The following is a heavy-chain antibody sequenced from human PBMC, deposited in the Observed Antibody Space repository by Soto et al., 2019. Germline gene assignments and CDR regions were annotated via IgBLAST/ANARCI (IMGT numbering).Heavy chain of an antibody. Sequence: QITLKESGPTLVTPTQTLTLTCTFSGFSLNTGGMGVGWVRQPPGKALEWLALIYWDDVKYFSPSLQSRLTITKDTSKNQVVLTMTNMDPVDTATYYCAHRRGYDPGGYYYELDYWGQGILVTVSS. D-gene: IGHD3-22*01. CDR3: AHRRGYDPGGYYYELDY. V-gene: IGHV2-5*02. CDR2: IYWDDVK. J-gene: IGHJ4*02. CDR1: GFSLNTGGMG.